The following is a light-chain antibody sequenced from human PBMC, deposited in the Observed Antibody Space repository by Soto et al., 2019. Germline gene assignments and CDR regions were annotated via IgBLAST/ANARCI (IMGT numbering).Light chain of an antibody. Sequence: DIPMTQSPSSLSASVGDRVTITCQASPDISNYLNWYQQKPGKAPKLLIYDASNLETGVPSRFSGSGSGTDFTFTISSLQPEDIATYYCQQYDNLPLTFGGGTKVDIK. CDR1: PDISNY. V-gene: IGKV1-33*01. CDR2: DAS. CDR3: QQYDNLPLT. J-gene: IGKJ4*01.